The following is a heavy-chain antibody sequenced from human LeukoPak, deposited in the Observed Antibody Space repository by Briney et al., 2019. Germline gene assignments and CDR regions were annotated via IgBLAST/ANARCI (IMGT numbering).Heavy chain of an antibody. CDR2: ISVSGGTT. J-gene: IGHJ4*02. D-gene: IGHD6-13*01. CDR1: GFSFSAYA. CDR3: AKDLESSSSSDY. V-gene: IGHV3-23*01. Sequence: GGSLRVSCVAPGFSFSAYAMCWGRQAPGRGVWWVSGISVSGGTTDYAGSVKGRYTISRDNSKNALYLQMNSLRAEDTAVYYCAKDLESSSSSDYWGQGTLVTVSS.